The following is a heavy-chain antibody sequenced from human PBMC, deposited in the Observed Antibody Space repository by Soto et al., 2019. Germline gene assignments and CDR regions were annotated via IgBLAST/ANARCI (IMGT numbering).Heavy chain of an antibody. J-gene: IGHJ4*02. V-gene: IGHV3-11*01. CDR3: ARVGSIEAAGTPDY. D-gene: IGHD6-13*01. CDR2: ISGSGSTT. CDR1: GFTFGDCY. Sequence: GGSLRLSCAASGFTFGDCYMSWFRQAPGKGLEWVAYISGSGSTTHVADSVKGRFTISRDNAKSSVYLQMNSLRAEDTAAYYCARVGSIEAAGTPDYWGQGTLVTVSS.